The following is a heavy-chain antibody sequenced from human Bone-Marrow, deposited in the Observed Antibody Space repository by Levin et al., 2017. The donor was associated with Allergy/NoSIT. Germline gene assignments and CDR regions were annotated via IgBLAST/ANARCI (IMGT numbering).Heavy chain of an antibody. CDR1: GFTFSKYW. V-gene: IGHV3-74*01. CDR2: INGDGSAR. D-gene: IGHD6-13*01. CDR3: AVSTGAMDV. Sequence: ASVKVSCVASGFTFSKYWIQWVRQSPGKGLVWVSRINGDGSARDYADSVRGRFTISRDNAKNTVYLQMNSLRDEDTALYYCAVSTGAMDVWGQGTTVTVSS. J-gene: IGHJ6*02.